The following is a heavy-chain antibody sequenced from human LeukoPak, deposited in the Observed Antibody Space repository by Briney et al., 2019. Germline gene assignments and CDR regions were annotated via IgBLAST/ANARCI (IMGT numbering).Heavy chain of an antibody. CDR2: IYSGGTT. V-gene: IGHV3-53*01. J-gene: IGHJ4*02. CDR3: ARTDCSGSSCYKIYYFDY. CDR1: GFTFSSYS. Sequence: GGSLRLSCAASGFTFSSYSMSWVRQAPGKGLEWVSVIYSGGTTYYADSVKGRFTISRDNSKNTLYLQMNSLRAEDTAVYYCARTDCSGSSCYKIYYFDYWGQGTLVTVSS. D-gene: IGHD2-15*01.